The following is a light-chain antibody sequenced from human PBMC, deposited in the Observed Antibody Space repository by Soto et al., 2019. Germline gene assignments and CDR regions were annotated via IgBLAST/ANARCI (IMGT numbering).Light chain of an antibody. V-gene: IGKV3-11*01. Sequence: DIVLTQSPATLSLSPGERATLSCRASQSLISYLAWYQQKPGQAPRLLISDASNRATDIPARFTGSGSGTDFTLTISSLEPEDFAVYYCQQRRHWPITFGQGTRLEIK. CDR3: QQRRHWPIT. CDR1: QSLISY. J-gene: IGKJ5*01. CDR2: DAS.